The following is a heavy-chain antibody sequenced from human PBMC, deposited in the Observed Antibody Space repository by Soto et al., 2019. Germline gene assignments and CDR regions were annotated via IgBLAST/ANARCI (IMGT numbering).Heavy chain of an antibody. J-gene: IGHJ3*02. D-gene: IGHD1-26*01. Sequence: SETLSLTWAVSGYSISSGYYWGWIRQPPGKGLEWIGSIYHSGSTYYNPSLKSRVTISVDTSKNQSSLKLSSVTDADTAVYYCARRNLGATPDAFDIWGQGTMVTVSS. CDR2: IYHSGST. V-gene: IGHV4-38-2*01. CDR3: ARRNLGATPDAFDI. CDR1: GYSISSGYY.